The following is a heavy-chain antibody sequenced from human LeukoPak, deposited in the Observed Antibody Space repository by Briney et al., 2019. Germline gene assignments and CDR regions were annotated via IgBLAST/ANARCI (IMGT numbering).Heavy chain of an antibody. D-gene: IGHD2-2*01. Sequence: PGGSLRLSCAASRFTSRSYAMSSVREAPGKGLEWVSAISGSGGSTYYADCVKGRFTISRDNSKNTLYLQMNSLRAEDTAVYYCAKDCSSTSCYLGFDYWGQGTLVTVSS. V-gene: IGHV3-23*01. CDR2: ISGSGGST. CDR3: AKDCSSTSCYLGFDY. J-gene: IGHJ4*02. CDR1: RFTSRSYA.